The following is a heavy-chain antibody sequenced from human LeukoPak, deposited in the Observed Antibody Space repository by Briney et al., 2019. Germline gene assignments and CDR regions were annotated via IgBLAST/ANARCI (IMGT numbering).Heavy chain of an antibody. V-gene: IGHV4-39*07. CDR2: IYYSGST. D-gene: IGHD3-9*01. Sequence: PSETLSLTCTVSGGSISSSSYYWGWSRQPPGKGLEWIGSIYYSGSTYYNPSLKSRVTISVDTSKNQFSLKLSSVTAADTAVYYCASINVILTGYYPFYYFDYWGQGTLVTVSS. J-gene: IGHJ4*02. CDR1: GGSISSSSYY. CDR3: ASINVILTGYYPFYYFDY.